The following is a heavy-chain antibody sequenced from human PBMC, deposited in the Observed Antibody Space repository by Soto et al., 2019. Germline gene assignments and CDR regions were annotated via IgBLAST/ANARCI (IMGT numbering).Heavy chain of an antibody. J-gene: IGHJ6*02. V-gene: IGHV3-30*04. CDR2: ISYDGSNQ. D-gene: IGHD2-2*01. CDR1: GFTFSSYA. CDR3: ARGTSFAYYYYGMDV. Sequence: PGGSVRLSCAASGFTFSSYAMHWVRQAPGKGLEWVAVISYDGSNQYYADSVKGRFTISRDNAKNTLYLQMNSLRVEDTALYYCARGTSFAYYYYGMDVWGQGTTVTVSS.